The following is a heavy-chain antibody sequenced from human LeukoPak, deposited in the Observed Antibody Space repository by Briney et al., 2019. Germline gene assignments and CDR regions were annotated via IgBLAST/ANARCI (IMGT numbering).Heavy chain of an antibody. CDR3: AGRVGSGWPYYYYYYMDV. D-gene: IGHD6-19*01. CDR1: GGSISSYY. V-gene: IGHV4-4*09. CDR2: IYTSGST. Sequence: SETLSLTCTVSGGSISSYYWSWIRQPPGKGLEWIGYIYTSGSTNYNPSLKSRVTISVDTSKNQFSLKLSSVTAADTAVYYCAGRVGSGWPYYYYYYMDVWGKGTTVTVSS. J-gene: IGHJ6*03.